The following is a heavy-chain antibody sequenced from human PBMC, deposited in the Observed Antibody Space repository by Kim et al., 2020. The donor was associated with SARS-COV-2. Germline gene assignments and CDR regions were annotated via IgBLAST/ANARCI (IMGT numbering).Heavy chain of an antibody. J-gene: IGHJ4*02. CDR3: ARALVDTANLYYFDY. CDR1: GFTFSDYY. CDR2: ISSSGSTI. V-gene: IGHV3-11*01. Sequence: GGSLRLSCAASGFTFSDYYMSWIRQAPGKGLEWVSYISSSGSTIYYADSVKGRFTISRDNAKNSLYLQMNSLRAEDTAVYYCARALVDTANLYYFDYWGQGTLVTVSS. D-gene: IGHD5-18*01.